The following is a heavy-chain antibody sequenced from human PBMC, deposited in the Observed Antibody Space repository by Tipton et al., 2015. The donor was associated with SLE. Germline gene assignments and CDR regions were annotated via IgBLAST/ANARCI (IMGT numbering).Heavy chain of an antibody. V-gene: IGHV4-34*01. D-gene: IGHD2-2*01. CDR2: INHSGST. J-gene: IGHJ3*02. Sequence: TLSLTCAVYGGSFSGYYWSWIRQPPGKGLEWIGEINHSGSTNYNPSLKSRVTISVDTSKNQFSLKLSSVTAADTAVYYCARARYCSSTSCVLHAFDIWGQGTMVTVSS. CDR3: ARARYCSSTSCVLHAFDI. CDR1: GGSFSGYY.